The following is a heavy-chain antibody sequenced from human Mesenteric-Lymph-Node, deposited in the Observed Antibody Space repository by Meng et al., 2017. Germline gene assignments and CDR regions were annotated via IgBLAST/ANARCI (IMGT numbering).Heavy chain of an antibody. CDR3: ARTVVVVPAAPRGAFDI. D-gene: IGHD2-2*01. J-gene: IGHJ3*02. V-gene: IGHV4-30-4*01. CDR1: GGSISSGDYY. CDR2: IYYSGST. Sequence: HLQESGPGLANPYPTLSLTCTVSGGSISSGDYYWSWIRQPPGKGLEWIGYIYYSGSTYYNPSLKSRVTISVDTSKNQFSLKLSSVTAADTAVYYCARTVVVVPAAPRGAFDIWGQGTMVTVPS.